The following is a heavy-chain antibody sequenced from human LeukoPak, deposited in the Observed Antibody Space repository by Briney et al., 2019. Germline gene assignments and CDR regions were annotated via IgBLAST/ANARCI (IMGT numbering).Heavy chain of an antibody. J-gene: IGHJ6*02. CDR2: ISYDGSNK. Sequence: GGSLRLSCAASGFTFSSYGMHWVRQAPGKGLEWVAVISYDGSNKYYADSVKGRFTISRDNSKNTLYLQMNSLRAEDTAVYYCAKDRVDRDSSGWGYYYGMDVWGQGTTVTVSS. D-gene: IGHD6-19*01. V-gene: IGHV3-30*18. CDR1: GFTFSSYG. CDR3: AKDRVDRDSSGWGYYYGMDV.